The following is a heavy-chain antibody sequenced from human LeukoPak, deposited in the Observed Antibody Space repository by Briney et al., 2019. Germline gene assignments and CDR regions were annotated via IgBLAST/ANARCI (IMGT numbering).Heavy chain of an antibody. J-gene: IGHJ4*02. CDR2: IGLSGSAT. V-gene: IGHV3-23*01. D-gene: IGHD2-2*01. CDR1: GFTFSSYT. CDR3: AKALSASTYDY. Sequence: GGSLRLSCAASGFTFSSYTMGLVRQAPGKGLEWVSDIGLSGSATSYADSAKGRFTISRDNSRNTLYLQMTSLRAEDTAKYYCAKALSASTYDYWGQGTLVTVSS.